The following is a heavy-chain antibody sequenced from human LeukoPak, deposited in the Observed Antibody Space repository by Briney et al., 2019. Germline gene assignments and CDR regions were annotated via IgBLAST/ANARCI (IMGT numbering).Heavy chain of an antibody. D-gene: IGHD1-7*01. J-gene: IGHJ6*03. V-gene: IGHV3-53*01. CDR1: WFTVSSNY. CDR3: ARGDNWNYRGYYYYMDV. CDR2: IYSGGIT. Sequence: GGSVRLSCAASWFTVSSNYMSWVRQAPGKGLEWVSVIYSGGITYYADSVKGRFTISRDNSKNTLYLQMNSLRAEDTAVYYCARGDNWNYRGYYYYMDVWGKGTTVTVSS.